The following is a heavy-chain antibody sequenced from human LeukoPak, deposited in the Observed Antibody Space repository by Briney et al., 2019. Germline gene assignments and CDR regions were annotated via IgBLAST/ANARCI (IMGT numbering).Heavy chain of an antibody. V-gene: IGHV3-20*04. CDR1: GFTFDDYG. D-gene: IGHD2-15*01. CDR3: ARGDGSWGGSGDYYYYTDV. J-gene: IGHJ6*03. CDR2: INWNGGST. Sequence: GGSLRLSCAASGFTFDDYGMSWVRQAPRKGLEWVSGINWNGGSTGYADSVKGRFTISRDNAKNSLYLQMNSLRAEDTALYYCARGDGSWGGSGDYYYYTDVWGKGTTVTVSS.